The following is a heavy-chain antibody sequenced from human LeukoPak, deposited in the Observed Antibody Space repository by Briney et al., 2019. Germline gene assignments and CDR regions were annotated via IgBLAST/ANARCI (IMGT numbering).Heavy chain of an antibody. Sequence: SETLSLTCTVSGGSISSDCWSWIRQPPGKGLEWIGYIYYSGSTNYNPSLKSRVTISGDTSKNQFSLKLTSVTAADTAVYYCARDPGPGYFDYWGQGTLVTVSS. CDR1: GGSISSDC. CDR3: ARDPGPGYFDY. D-gene: IGHD1-14*01. CDR2: IYYSGST. J-gene: IGHJ4*02. V-gene: IGHV4-59*01.